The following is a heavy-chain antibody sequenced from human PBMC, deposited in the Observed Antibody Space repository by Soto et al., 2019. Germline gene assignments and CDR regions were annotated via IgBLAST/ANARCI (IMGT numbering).Heavy chain of an antibody. D-gene: IGHD3-10*01. CDR3: AAMVRGVIITRKFDY. V-gene: IGHV4-31*02. J-gene: IGHJ4*02. Sequence: TCSGGYYWSWIRQHPGKGLEWIGYIYYSGSTYYNPSLKSRVTISVDTSKNQFSLKLSSVTAADTAVYYCAAMVRGVIITRKFDYWGQGTLVTVSS. CDR2: IYYSGST. CDR1: TCSGGYY.